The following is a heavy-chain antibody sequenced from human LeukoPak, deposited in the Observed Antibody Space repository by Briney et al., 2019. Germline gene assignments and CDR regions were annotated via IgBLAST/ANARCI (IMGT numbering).Heavy chain of an antibody. J-gene: IGHJ4*02. CDR1: GGSFSGYY. CDR3: ARGRIADY. V-gene: IGHV4-34*01. CDR2: INHSGST. Sequence: SETLSLTCAVYGGSFSGYYWSWIRQPPGKGLEWIGEINHSGSTNYNPSLKSRVTISVDTSKNQFSLKLSSVTAADTAVYYCARGRIADYWGQGTLVAVSS. D-gene: IGHD6-13*01.